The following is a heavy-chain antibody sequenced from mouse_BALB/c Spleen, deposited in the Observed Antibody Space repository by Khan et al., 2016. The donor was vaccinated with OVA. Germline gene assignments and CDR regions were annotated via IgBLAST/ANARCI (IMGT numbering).Heavy chain of an antibody. J-gene: IGHJ3*01. D-gene: IGHD2-1*01. V-gene: IGHV1-54*01. CDR3: ARGGYGTLAY. CDR1: GYAFTDYL. CDR2: INPGSGNT. Sequence: QVQLQQSGAELVRPGTSVKVSCKASGYAFTDYLIEWVKQRPGQGLEWIGVINPGSGNTNYNEKFKGKATLTADKSSSTASLQLSSLTSDDSAVYFCARGGYGTLAYWGQGTPVTVS.